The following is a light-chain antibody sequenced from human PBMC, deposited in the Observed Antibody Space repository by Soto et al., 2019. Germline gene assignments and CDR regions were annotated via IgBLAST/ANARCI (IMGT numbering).Light chain of an antibody. CDR2: GAS. V-gene: IGKV1-39*01. CDR3: QQSYGFPLT. J-gene: IGKJ4*01. Sequence: DIQMTQSPSSLSAYVGDRVTITCRASQNINNSLNWYQQKPGEAPNLLIFGASNFQSGVPSRFTGSGSGTDFTLTITSLEPEDFATYHCQQSYGFPLTFGGGTKLDIK. CDR1: QNINNS.